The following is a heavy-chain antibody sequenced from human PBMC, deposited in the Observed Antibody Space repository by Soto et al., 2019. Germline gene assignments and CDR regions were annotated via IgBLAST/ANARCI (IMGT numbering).Heavy chain of an antibody. CDR3: VRDGPWITTSCYANWFDP. V-gene: IGHV3-74*01. CDR2: INSDASHT. J-gene: IGHJ5*02. Sequence: EVQLVESGGGLVQPGGSLRLSCAASGFTFSTYWMHWIRQVPGKGLEWVSRINSDASHTYYADSVKGRFTISRDNAKNTLHLEMNSLRAEATAVYYCVRDGPWITTSCYANWFDPWGQGTLVTVSS. CDR1: GFTFSTYW. D-gene: IGHD2-2*01.